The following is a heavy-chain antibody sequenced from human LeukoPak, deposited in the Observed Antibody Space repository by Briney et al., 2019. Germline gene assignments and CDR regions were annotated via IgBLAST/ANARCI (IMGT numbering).Heavy chain of an antibody. CDR2: INHSRST. D-gene: IGHD3-22*01. V-gene: IGHV4-34*01. CDR1: GGSFSGYY. CDR3: ARGYDSSGYYRLRYNWFDP. J-gene: IGHJ5*02. Sequence: SETLSLTCAVYGGSFSGYYWSWIRQPPGKGLEWIGEINHSRSTNYNPSLKSRVTISVDTSKNQFSLKLSSVTAADTAVYYCARGYDSSGYYRLRYNWFDPWGQGTLVTVSS.